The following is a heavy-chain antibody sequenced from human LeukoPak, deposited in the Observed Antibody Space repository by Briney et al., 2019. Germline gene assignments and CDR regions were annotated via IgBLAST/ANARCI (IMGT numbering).Heavy chain of an antibody. CDR1: GFIFNTYS. CDR3: AVPQWELPD. V-gene: IGHV3-23*01. Sequence: GGSLRLSCAASGFIFNTYSMSWVRQAPGKGLEWVSAIGGSGGHTFYADSVKGRLTISRDNSKDTLYLQMNSLRVEDTAIYYCAVPQWELPDWGQGTLVTVSS. J-gene: IGHJ4*02. D-gene: IGHD1-26*01. CDR2: IGGSGGHT.